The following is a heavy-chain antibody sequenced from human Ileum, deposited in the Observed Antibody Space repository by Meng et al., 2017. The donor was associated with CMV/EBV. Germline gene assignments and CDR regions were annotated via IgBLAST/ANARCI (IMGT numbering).Heavy chain of an antibody. CDR1: GFTFSSYA. Sequence: GESLRLSCAASGFTFSSYAMCWVRQAPGKGLEWVAAISGSGGSTYYADSVKGRFTISRDNSKNTMYLQMNSLTAEDTAVYYCAKWLPAATSPFDYWGQGTLVTVSS. CDR3: AKWLPAATSPFDY. J-gene: IGHJ4*02. D-gene: IGHD2-2*01. V-gene: IGHV3-23*01. CDR2: ISGSGGST.